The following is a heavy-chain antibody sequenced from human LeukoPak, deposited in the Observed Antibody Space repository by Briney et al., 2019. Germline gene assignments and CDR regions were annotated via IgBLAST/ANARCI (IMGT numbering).Heavy chain of an antibody. D-gene: IGHD3-16*01. CDR3: ARDDALGDNALDI. J-gene: IGHJ3*02. CDR2: ILNDGSQE. V-gene: IGHV3-33*01. CDR1: GFTFSSYG. Sequence: PRGSLRLSCAASGFTFSSYGMHWVRQAPGKGLEWVAVILNDGSQEKYADSVKGRFTISRDNSKNTLFLQMNSLRAEDTAVYYCARDDALGDNALDIWGQGTMVTVSS.